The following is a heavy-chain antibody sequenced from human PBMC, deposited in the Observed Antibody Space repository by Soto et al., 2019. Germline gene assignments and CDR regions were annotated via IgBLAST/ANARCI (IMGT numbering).Heavy chain of an antibody. D-gene: IGHD1-26*01. CDR1: GYSFTSYW. Sequence: RGESLKISCKGSGYSFTSYWISWVRQMPGKGLEWMGRIDPSDSYTNYSPSFQGHVTISADKSISTAYLQWSSLKASDTAMYYCARIPFRIVGATNYYYYGMDVWGQGTTVTVSS. CDR3: ARIPFRIVGATNYYYYGMDV. V-gene: IGHV5-10-1*01. CDR2: IDPSDSYT. J-gene: IGHJ6*02.